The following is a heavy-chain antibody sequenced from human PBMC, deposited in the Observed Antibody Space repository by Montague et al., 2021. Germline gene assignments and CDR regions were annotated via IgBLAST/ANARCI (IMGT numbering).Heavy chain of an antibody. Sequence: SETLSLTCTVSGGSISNYFWTWIRQPPGKGLEWIGFISYSGRTNFNPSLKSRVTISLDTSKNQFSLNLSSVTAADTAVYYCARDTTTDGFDIWGQGTMVTVPS. CDR3: ARDTTTDGFDI. J-gene: IGHJ3*02. CDR1: GGSISNYF. V-gene: IGHV4-59*13. CDR2: ISYSGRT. D-gene: IGHD1-1*01.